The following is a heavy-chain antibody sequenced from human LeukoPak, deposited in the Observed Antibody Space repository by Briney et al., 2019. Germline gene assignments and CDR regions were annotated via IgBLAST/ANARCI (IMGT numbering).Heavy chain of an antibody. CDR3: ARGRQTSNWYYFDY. Sequence: PGGSLRLSCAASGFTFSGYWMHWVRQAPGKGLVWVSRINTDGGITTYADSVKGRFTISRDNAKNTLHLRMSSLRAEDTAVYYCARGRQTSNWYYFDYWGQGTLVTVSS. V-gene: IGHV3-74*01. CDR1: GFTFSGYW. J-gene: IGHJ4*02. D-gene: IGHD6-13*01. CDR2: INTDGGIT.